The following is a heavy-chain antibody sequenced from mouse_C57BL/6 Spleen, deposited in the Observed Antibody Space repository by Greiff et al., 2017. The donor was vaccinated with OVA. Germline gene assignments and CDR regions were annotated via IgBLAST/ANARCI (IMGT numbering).Heavy chain of an antibody. CDR2: INPGSGGT. Sequence: VQLQQSGAELVRPGTSVKVSCKASGYAFTNYLIEWVKQRPGQGLEWIGVINPGSGGTNYNEKFKGKATLTADKSSSTAYMQLSSLTSEDSAVYSCARWLEYFDYWGQGTTLTVSS. CDR3: ARWLEYFDY. V-gene: IGHV1-54*01. CDR1: GYAFTNYL. D-gene: IGHD2-2*01. J-gene: IGHJ2*01.